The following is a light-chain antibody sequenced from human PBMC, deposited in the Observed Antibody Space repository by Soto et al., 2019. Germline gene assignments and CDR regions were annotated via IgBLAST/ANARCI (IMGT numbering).Light chain of an antibody. CDR1: QGISSY. CDR3: QKLHLSPLD. Sequence: EIQLTQSPSFLSASLGDKVTITCRASQGISSYLAWYQQKPGKAPKLLIYAASTLQSGVPSRFSGSGSGTEFTLTISSLQPEDFATATYQKLHLSPLDVGAVTKVDIK. V-gene: IGKV1-9*01. CDR2: AAS. J-gene: IGKJ4*01.